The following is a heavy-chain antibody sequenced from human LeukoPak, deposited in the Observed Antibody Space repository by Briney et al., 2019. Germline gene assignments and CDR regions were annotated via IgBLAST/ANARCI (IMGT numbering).Heavy chain of an antibody. CDR3: ARGPGSSGGAYVGDY. CDR1: GFTFSNHW. CDR2: VDRGGSST. V-gene: IGHV3-74*01. Sequence: PGGSLRLSCAASGFTFSNHWMHWVRQVPGKGPVWVSRVDRGGSSTSYTDSVKGRFSISRDNAKSTLYLQMNSLRAEDTAVYYCARGPGSSGGAYVGDYWGHGTLVTVSS. J-gene: IGHJ4*01. D-gene: IGHD3-22*01.